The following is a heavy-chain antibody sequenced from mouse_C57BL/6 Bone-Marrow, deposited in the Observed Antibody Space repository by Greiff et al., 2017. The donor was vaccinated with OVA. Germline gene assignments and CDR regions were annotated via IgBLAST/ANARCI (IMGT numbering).Heavy chain of an antibody. J-gene: IGHJ3*01. V-gene: IGHV1-15*01. CDR1: GYTFTDYE. Sequence: QVQLKESGAELVRPGASVTLSCKASGYTFTDYEMHWVKQTPVHGLEWIGAIDPETGGPAYNQKFKGKAILTADKSSSTAYMELRSLTSEDAAVYYCTRGGKLTLAWFAYWGQGTLVTVSA. CDR2: IDPETGGP. D-gene: IGHD4-1*01. CDR3: TRGGKLTLAWFAY.